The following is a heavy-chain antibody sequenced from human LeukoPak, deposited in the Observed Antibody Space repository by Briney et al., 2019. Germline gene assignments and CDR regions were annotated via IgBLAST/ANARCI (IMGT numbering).Heavy chain of an antibody. CDR3: AGGSYRP. CDR2: INWDGGST. V-gene: IGHV3-20*04. Sequence: PGGSLRLSCAASGFTFDEYGMSWVRQAPGKGLEWVSSINWDGGSTAYADSVQGRFTISRDNAKNSLYLQMNSLRAEDTAVYYCAGGSYRPWGQGTLVTVSS. J-gene: IGHJ5*02. CDR1: GFTFDEYG. D-gene: IGHD1-26*01.